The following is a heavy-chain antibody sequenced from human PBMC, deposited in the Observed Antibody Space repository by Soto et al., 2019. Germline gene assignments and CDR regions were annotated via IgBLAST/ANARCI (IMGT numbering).Heavy chain of an antibody. CDR2: ISGSGCST. CDR1: GFTFSSYA. CDR3: AKGRAVAGPPFQH. Sequence: EVQLLESGGGLVQPGGSLRLSCAASGFTFSSYAMSWVRQAPGKGLEWFAAISGSGCSTYYADSVKGRFTISRDNSKNTLYRQMNRLRAEDTAVYYCAKGRAVAGPPFQHWGQGTLVTVSS. J-gene: IGHJ1*01. D-gene: IGHD6-19*01. V-gene: IGHV3-23*01.